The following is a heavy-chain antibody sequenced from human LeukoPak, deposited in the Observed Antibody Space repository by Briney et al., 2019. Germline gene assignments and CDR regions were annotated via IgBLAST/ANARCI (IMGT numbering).Heavy chain of an antibody. Sequence: ASVKVSCKASGYTFTDYYMHWVRQAPEQGLEWMGWINPDSGGTNYAQRFQGRVTMTRDTSISTAYMELSRLRSDDTAFYYCARAGVWDYNDSSGYHNGAFDIWGQGTMVTVSS. CDR1: GYTFTDYY. J-gene: IGHJ3*02. V-gene: IGHV1-2*02. CDR3: ARAGVWDYNDSSGYHNGAFDI. D-gene: IGHD3-22*01. CDR2: INPDSGGT.